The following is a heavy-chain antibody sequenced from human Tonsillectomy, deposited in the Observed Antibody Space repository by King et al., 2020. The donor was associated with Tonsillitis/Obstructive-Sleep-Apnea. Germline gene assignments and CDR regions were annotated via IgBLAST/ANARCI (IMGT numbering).Heavy chain of an antibody. CDR1: GYTFTSYA. CDR3: ARDYDILTGYYTFFRVGFDY. V-gene: IGHV1-3*01. D-gene: IGHD3-9*01. Sequence: VQLVQSGAEVKKPGASVTVSCKASGYTFTSYAMHWVRQAPGHRLEWMGWINAGNGNTKYSQKFQGRVTITRDTSASTAYMELSSLRSEDTAVYYCARDYDILTGYYTFFRVGFDYWGQGTLVTVSS. CDR2: INAGNGNT. J-gene: IGHJ4*02.